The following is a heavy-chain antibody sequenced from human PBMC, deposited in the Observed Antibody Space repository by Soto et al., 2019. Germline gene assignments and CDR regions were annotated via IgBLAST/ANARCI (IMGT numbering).Heavy chain of an antibody. V-gene: IGHV1-46*01. Sequence: GASVTVCCKAPVDTLTSYYLNWVRQDHGQGLEWMGVINPHGGSTKYAQKFQGRITMTRDTSRSTVYMELSSLRSDDTAIYYCARSSGGNFGIIIEGSNWFDPWGQGTLVTVSS. J-gene: IGHJ5*02. D-gene: IGHD3-3*01. CDR2: INPHGGST. CDR1: VDTLTSYY. CDR3: ARSSGGNFGIIIEGSNWFDP.